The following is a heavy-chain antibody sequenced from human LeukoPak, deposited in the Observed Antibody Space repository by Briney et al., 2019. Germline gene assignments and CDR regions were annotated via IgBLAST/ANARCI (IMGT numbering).Heavy chain of an antibody. Sequence: ASVKVSCKASGYTFTSYGISWVRQAPGQGLEWMGWISAYNGNTNYAQKLQGRVTMTTDTSTSTAYTELRSLRSDDTAVYYCARAICSSTSCYWTDYWGQGTLVTVSS. D-gene: IGHD2-2*01. V-gene: IGHV1-18*01. J-gene: IGHJ4*02. CDR1: GYTFTSYG. CDR3: ARAICSSTSCYWTDY. CDR2: ISAYNGNT.